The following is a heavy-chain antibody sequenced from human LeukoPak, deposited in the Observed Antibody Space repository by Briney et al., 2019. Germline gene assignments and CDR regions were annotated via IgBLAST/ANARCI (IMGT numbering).Heavy chain of an antibody. J-gene: IGHJ6*04. Sequence: ASVKVSCKASGYTFTSYGISWVQQAPGQGLEWMGWISAYNGNTNYAQKLQGRVTMTTDTSTSTAYMELRSLRSDDTAVYYCARTDNWKLGWGYYYGMDVWGKGTTVTVSS. V-gene: IGHV1-18*04. CDR2: ISAYNGNT. CDR1: GYTFTSYG. CDR3: ARTDNWKLGWGYYYGMDV. D-gene: IGHD1-1*01.